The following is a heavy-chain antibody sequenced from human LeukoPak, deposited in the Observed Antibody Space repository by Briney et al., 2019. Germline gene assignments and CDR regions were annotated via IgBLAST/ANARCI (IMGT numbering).Heavy chain of an antibody. V-gene: IGHV3-7*01. Sequence: PGGSLRLSCAASGFTFSSYWRSWVRQAPGKGLEWVANIKQDGSEKYYVDSVKGRFTISRDNAKNSLYLQMNSLRAEDTAVYYCARSIYGGNPPFAYWGQGTLVTVSS. J-gene: IGHJ4*02. D-gene: IGHD4-23*01. CDR1: GFTFSSYW. CDR3: ARSIYGGNPPFAY. CDR2: IKQDGSEK.